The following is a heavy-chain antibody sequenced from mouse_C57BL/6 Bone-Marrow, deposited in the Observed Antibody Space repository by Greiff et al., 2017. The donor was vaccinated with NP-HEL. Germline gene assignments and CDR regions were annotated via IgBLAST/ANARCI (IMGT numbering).Heavy chain of an antibody. D-gene: IGHD2-12*01. V-gene: IGHV1-7*01. J-gene: IGHJ4*01. Sequence: QVQLQQSGAELAKPGASVKLSCKASGYTFTSYWMHWVKQRPGQGLEWIGYINPSSGYTKYNQKFKDKATLPADKSSSTAYMQLSSLTYEDSAVYYCARVTPCYYAMDYWGQGTSVTVSS. CDR2: INPSSGYT. CDR3: ARVTPCYYAMDY. CDR1: GYTFTSYW.